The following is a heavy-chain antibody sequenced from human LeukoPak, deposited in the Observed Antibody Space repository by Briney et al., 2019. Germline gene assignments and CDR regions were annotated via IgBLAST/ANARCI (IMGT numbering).Heavy chain of an antibody. D-gene: IGHD2-15*01. CDR1: GFSLSGYW. J-gene: IGHJ6*02. CDR3: ARDGAYCSGGSCPSVYYGMDV. V-gene: IGHV3-74*01. CDR2: NNGDGSTT. Sequence: GGSLRLSCVASGFSLSGYWMYWVRQAPGKGLMYISRNNGDGSTTNYADVVKGRFTMSRDNVKNTLYLQMNSLRVEDTAVYYCARDGAYCSGGSCPSVYYGMDVWGHGTTVTVSS.